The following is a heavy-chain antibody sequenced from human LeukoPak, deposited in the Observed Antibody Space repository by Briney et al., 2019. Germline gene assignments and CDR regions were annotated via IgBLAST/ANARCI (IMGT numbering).Heavy chain of an antibody. V-gene: IGHV4-59*01. CDR3: ARENSSKGFAYFDY. CDR2: IYYSGST. CDR1: GGSISSYY. J-gene: IGHJ4*02. Sequence: SETLSLTCTVSGGSISSYYWSWIRQPPRKGLEWIGYIYYSGSTNYNPSLKSRVTISVDTSKNQFSLKLSSVTAADTAVYYCARENSSKGFAYFDYWGQGTLVTVSS. D-gene: IGHD6-13*01.